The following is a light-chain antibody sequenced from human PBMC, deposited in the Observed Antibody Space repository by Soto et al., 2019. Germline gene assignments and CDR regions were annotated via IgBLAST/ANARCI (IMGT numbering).Light chain of an antibody. CDR1: SSDVGTYNL. CDR2: EGG. V-gene: IGLV2-23*01. CDR3: CSYAGGSTWV. Sequence: QSVLTQPASVSGSPGQSITISCTGTSSDVGTYNLVSWYLQHPGKAPKLLIYEGGKRPSGVSTRFSGSKSGNTASLTISGLQAEDEADYYCCSYAGGSTWVFGGGTQLTVL. J-gene: IGLJ3*02.